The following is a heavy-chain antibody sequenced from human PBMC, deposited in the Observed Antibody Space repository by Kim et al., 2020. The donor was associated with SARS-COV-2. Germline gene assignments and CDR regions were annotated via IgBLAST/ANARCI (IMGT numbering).Heavy chain of an antibody. Sequence: NSAQKLQGRVTMTTDTSTSTAYMELRSLRSDDTAVYYCARGEQWLPCDYWGQGTLVTVSS. V-gene: IGHV1-18*01. D-gene: IGHD6-19*01. J-gene: IGHJ4*02. CDR3: ARGEQWLPCDY.